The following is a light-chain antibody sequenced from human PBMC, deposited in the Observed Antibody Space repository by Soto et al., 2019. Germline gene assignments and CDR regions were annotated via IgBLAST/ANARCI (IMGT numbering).Light chain of an antibody. V-gene: IGKV3-20*01. CDR3: HQDATSHT. J-gene: IGKJ5*01. CDR1: QTVSGTF. Sequence: EVVLTQSPGTLSLSPGESATLSCRASQTVSGTFWAWYQQNPGQAPRLLLYGAASRATGVADRFRGSGSGPDFTLTTSRLEAEDLAVYYCHQDATSHTFGQGT. CDR2: GAA.